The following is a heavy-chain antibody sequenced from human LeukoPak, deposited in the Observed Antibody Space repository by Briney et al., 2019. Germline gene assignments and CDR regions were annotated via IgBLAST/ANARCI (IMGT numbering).Heavy chain of an antibody. J-gene: IGHJ4*02. CDR1: GYTFTSYG. CDR3: ARRSGSGDYAFFDY. CDR2: ISAYNGNT. V-gene: IGHV1-18*01. D-gene: IGHD4-17*01. Sequence: GASVRASCKASGYTFTSYGISWVRQAPGQGLEWMGWISAYNGNTNYAQKLQGRVTMTTDTSTSTAYMELRSLRSDDTAVYYCARRSGSGDYAFFDYWGQGTLVTVSS.